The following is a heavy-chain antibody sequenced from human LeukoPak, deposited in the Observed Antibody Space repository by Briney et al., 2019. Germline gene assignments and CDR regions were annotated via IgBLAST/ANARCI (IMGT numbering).Heavy chain of an antibody. V-gene: IGHV1-2*02. CDR3: ARALLTAPVKTSGGDI. Sequence: ASVKVSCKASGYTFTAYYMHWVRQAPGQGLEWMGWINPNTGATSYAQKFQDRVTMTRDASISTAYMDFSRLTSDDTAVYYCARALLTAPVKTSGGDIWGQGTMVTVSS. J-gene: IGHJ3*02. CDR2: INPNTGAT. D-gene: IGHD3-10*01. CDR1: GYTFTAYY.